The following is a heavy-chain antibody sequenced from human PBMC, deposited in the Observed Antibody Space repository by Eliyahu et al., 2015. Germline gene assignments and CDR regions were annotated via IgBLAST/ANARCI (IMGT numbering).Heavy chain of an antibody. CDR2: PTKKGNIYSA. CDR1: GFXFSDYX. V-gene: IGHV3-72*01. CDR3: ARFLMGPAGYDY. J-gene: IGHJ4*02. D-gene: IGHD2-8*01. Sequence: DVRLVESGGALVRPGGSLXXSCXASGFXFSDYXMDWVRQAPGRGLEWIGRPTKKGNIYSAQYAASVSGRFTISRHDSKNLLYLQMDSLKIDDTAVYYCARFLMGPAGYDYWGQGTLVTVSS.